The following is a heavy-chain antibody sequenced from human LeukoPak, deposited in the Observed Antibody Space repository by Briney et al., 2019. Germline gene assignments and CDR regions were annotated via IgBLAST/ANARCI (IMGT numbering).Heavy chain of an antibody. CDR2: ISGSGGST. CDR1: GFTFSSYG. CDR3: EKKGVYYYGSGSYYKDAFDI. Sequence: GGSLRLSCAASGFTFSSYGMSWVRQAPGKGLERVSAISGSGGSTYYADSVKGRFTISRDNSKNTLYLQMNSLRAEDTAVYYCEKKGVYYYGSGSYYKDAFDIWGQGTMVTVSS. V-gene: IGHV3-23*01. J-gene: IGHJ3*02. D-gene: IGHD3-10*01.